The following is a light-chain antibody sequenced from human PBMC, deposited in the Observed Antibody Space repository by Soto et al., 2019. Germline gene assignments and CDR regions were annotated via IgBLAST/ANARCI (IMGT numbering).Light chain of an antibody. CDR3: LQDDNYPLT. Sequence: EIVMMQSPATLSVSPGERATLSCRASQSVSSNLAWYQQKPGQAPRLLIYDASTRATGVPARFSGSGSGTEFTLTISSLQPEDFATYYCLQDDNYPLTFGGGTKVEIK. V-gene: IGKV3-15*01. CDR1: QSVSSN. J-gene: IGKJ4*01. CDR2: DAS.